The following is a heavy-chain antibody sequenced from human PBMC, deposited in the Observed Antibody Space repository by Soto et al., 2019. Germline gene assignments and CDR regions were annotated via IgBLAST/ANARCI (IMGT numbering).Heavy chain of an antibody. CDR2: INAGNGNT. Sequence: QVQLVQSGAEEKKPGASVTVSCKASAYPFTRHSIHWVRQAPGQRLEWMGWINAGNGNTKYLQKFQGRFTMTRDTSASIAYMELSSLRSEDTAVYYCARGYGDPSSGGDCWGQGTLVTVSS. CDR3: ARGYGDPSSGGDC. D-gene: IGHD3-22*01. V-gene: IGHV1-3*05. CDR1: AYPFTRHS. J-gene: IGHJ4*02.